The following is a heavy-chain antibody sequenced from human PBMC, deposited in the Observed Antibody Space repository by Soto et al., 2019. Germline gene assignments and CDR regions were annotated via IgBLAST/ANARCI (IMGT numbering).Heavy chain of an antibody. V-gene: IGHV3-9*01. J-gene: IGHJ4*02. CDR2: ISWNSGSI. CDR1: GFTFDDYA. CDR3: AKDHYDSSGYYYGPRYFDY. Sequence: GGSLRLSCAASGFTFDDYAMHWVRQAPGKGLEWVSGISWNSGSIGYADSVKGRFTISRDNAKNSLYLQMNSLRAEDTALYYCAKDHYDSSGYYYGPRYFDYWGQGTLVTV. D-gene: IGHD3-22*01.